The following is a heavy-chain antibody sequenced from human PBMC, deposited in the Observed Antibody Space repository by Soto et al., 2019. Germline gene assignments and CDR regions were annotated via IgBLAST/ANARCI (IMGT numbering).Heavy chain of an antibody. CDR2: ISGSGGST. CDR1: GFTFSSYA. Sequence: GGSLRLSCAASGFTFSSYAMSWVRQAPGKGLEWVSAISGSGGSTYYADSVKGRFTISRDNSKNTLYLQMNSLRAEDTAVYYCAKAGGYYYDSSGYPGDPYFDYWGQGTLVTVSS. D-gene: IGHD3-22*01. J-gene: IGHJ4*02. V-gene: IGHV3-23*01. CDR3: AKAGGYYYDSSGYPGDPYFDY.